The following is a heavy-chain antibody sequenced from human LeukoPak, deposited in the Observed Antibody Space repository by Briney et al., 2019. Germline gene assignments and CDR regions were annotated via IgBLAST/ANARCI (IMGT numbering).Heavy chain of an antibody. J-gene: IGHJ5*02. CDR2: IHYSGTT. CDR3: ARDLVITMVRGVINWFDP. D-gene: IGHD3-10*01. CDR1: GGSISSYY. Sequence: PSETLPLTCTVSGGSISSYYWSWIRQPPGKGLEWIGYIHYSGTTNYNPSLKSRVTMSVDTSKNQFSLKLSSVTAADTAVYYCARDLVITMVRGVINWFDPWGQGTLVTVSS. V-gene: IGHV4-59*12.